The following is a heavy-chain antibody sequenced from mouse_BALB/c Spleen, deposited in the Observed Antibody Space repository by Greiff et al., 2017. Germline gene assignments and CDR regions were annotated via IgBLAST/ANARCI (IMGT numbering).Heavy chain of an antibody. V-gene: IGHV5-6*01. J-gene: IGHJ1*01. CDR2: ISSGGSYT. D-gene: IGHD2-4*01. CDR1: GFTFSSYG. Sequence: DVHLVESGGDLVKPGGSLKLSCAASGFTFSSYGMSWVRQTPDKRLEWVATISSGGSYTYYPDSVKGRFTISRDNAKNTLYLQMSSLKSEDTAMYYCARGGDYGGDWYFDVWGAGTTVTVSS. CDR3: ARGGDYGGDWYFDV.